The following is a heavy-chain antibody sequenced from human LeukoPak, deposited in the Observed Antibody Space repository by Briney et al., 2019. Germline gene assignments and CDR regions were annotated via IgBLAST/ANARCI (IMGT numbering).Heavy chain of an antibody. CDR1: GFTFNQHY. Sequence: GGSLRLSCAASGFTFNQHYLSWIRLTPGKGLEWLSYISHSGDIIFYADSVKGRFTISRDNAKNSLYLQMNGLRAEDTAVYYCARERGEGIRYFDWLLPTYSASPFFDYWGQGTLVTVSS. CDR3: ARERGEGIRYFDWLLPTYSASPFFDY. D-gene: IGHD3-9*01. V-gene: IGHV3-11*01. J-gene: IGHJ4*02. CDR2: ISHSGDII.